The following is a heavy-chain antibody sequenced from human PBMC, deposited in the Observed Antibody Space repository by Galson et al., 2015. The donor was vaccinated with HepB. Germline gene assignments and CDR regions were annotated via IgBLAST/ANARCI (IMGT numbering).Heavy chain of an antibody. D-gene: IGHD4-17*01. Sequence: SLRLSCAASGFIFTNCWMHWVRQIPGEGLVWLSRIHSDGSGTSYADSVKGRFTISRDNAKSTLYLQMDSLRAEDTAVYYCATKVPGDYAGAYYFDKWGQGTLVTVSS. CDR2: IHSDGSGT. CDR3: ATKVPGDYAGAYYFDK. CDR1: GFIFTNCW. J-gene: IGHJ4*02. V-gene: IGHV3-74*01.